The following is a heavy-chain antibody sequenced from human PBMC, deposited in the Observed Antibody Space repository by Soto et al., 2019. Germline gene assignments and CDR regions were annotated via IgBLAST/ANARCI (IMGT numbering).Heavy chain of an antibody. V-gene: IGHV3-48*02. CDR3: AKDSGIEGSFDP. J-gene: IGHJ5*02. CDR2: ISYSSNII. CDR1: GFTFSTYS. Sequence: PGGSLRLSCAASGFTFSTYSMNWVRQAPGKGLEWVSYISYSSNIIYYADSVKGRFAISRDNSKNSLYLQMNGLRDEGTAVYCCAKDSGIEGSFDPWGQGTLVTVSS. D-gene: IGHD6-25*01.